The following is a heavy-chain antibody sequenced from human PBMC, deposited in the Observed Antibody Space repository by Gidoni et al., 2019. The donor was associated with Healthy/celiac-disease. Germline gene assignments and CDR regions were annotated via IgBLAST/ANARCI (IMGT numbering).Heavy chain of an antibody. Sequence: EVQLVESGEGLVQPGGSLRLSCAASGFPFSRYWMHWVRQAPGKGLVWVSRINSDGSSTSYADSVKGRFTISRDNAKNTLYLQMNSLRAEDTAVYYCAREYYYDSSGYYGTGNYYFDYWGQGTLVTVSS. J-gene: IGHJ4*02. V-gene: IGHV3-74*01. D-gene: IGHD3-22*01. CDR2: INSDGSST. CDR3: AREYYYDSSGYYGTGNYYFDY. CDR1: GFPFSRYW.